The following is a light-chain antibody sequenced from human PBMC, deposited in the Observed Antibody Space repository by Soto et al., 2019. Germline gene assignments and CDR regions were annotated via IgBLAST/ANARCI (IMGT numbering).Light chain of an antibody. Sequence: QPVLTQSPSASASLGASVKLTCTLSSGHRTYAIAWHQQQPEKGPRYLMNLNSDGRHTKGDGIPDRFSGSSSGTERYLTISSLQSEDEADYYCQTWGSGILVFGGGTKLTVL. V-gene: IGLV4-69*01. CDR3: QTWGSGILV. CDR1: SGHRTYA. CDR2: LNSDGRH. J-gene: IGLJ2*01.